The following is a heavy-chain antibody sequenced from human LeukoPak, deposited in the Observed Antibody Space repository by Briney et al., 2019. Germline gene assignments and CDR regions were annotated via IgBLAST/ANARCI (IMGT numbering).Heavy chain of an antibody. J-gene: IGHJ3*02. CDR1: GFRFDDYA. CDR2: ISWDSAAI. Sequence: GGSLRLSSAASGFRFDDYAMHWVRQAPGKGLEWVSGISWDSAAIGYADSVRGRFTLSRDNAKNSLFLQMSSLRVEDTALYYCTKRARMGIAAAGDGFHIWGQGTMVTVSS. D-gene: IGHD6-13*01. V-gene: IGHV3-9*01. CDR3: TKRARMGIAAAGDGFHI.